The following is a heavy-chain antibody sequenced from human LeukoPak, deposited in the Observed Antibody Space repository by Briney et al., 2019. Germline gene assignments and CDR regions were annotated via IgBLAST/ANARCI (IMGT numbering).Heavy chain of an antibody. CDR3: TKAAGITGTSRDNWFDP. J-gene: IGHJ5*02. D-gene: IGHD1/OR15-1a*01. CDR1: GFTFSSYD. V-gene: IGHV3-30*02. Sequence: PGGSLRLSCAASGFTFSSYDMHWVRRAPGKGLEWVASIWHDENRKYHADSVEGRFTISRDNSKNTVYVQMNSLRADDTAVYYCTKAAGITGTSRDNWFDPWGQGTLVIVSS. CDR2: IWHDENRK.